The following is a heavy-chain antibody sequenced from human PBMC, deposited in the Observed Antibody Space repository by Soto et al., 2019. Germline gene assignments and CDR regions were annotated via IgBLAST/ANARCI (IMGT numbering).Heavy chain of an antibody. CDR2: IDPSDSYT. Sequence: XXSLKIYCKGSGYSFTSYWIIWVRQMPGKGLEWMGRIDPSDSYTNYSPSFQGHVTISADKSISTAYLQWSSLKASDTAMYYCARLVEYYYGMDVWGQGTTVTVSS. D-gene: IGHD1-1*01. V-gene: IGHV5-10-1*01. CDR1: GYSFTSYW. J-gene: IGHJ6*02. CDR3: ARLVEYYYGMDV.